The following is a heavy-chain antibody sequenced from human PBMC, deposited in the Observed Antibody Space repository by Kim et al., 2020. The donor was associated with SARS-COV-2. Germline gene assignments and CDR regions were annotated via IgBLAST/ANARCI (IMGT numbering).Heavy chain of an antibody. Sequence: GGSLRLSCSASVFTVSSISMGWVRQAPGKGLEWVSVIFSSGGTDYADSVRGRFTISRDNSRNTFYLQMNSLRAEDTAVYYCAGWTSSSWFDYWGQGTLVTVSS. CDR1: VFTVSSIS. J-gene: IGHJ4*02. V-gene: IGHV3-53*01. CDR3: AGWTSSSWFDY. D-gene: IGHD6-6*01. CDR2: IFSSGGT.